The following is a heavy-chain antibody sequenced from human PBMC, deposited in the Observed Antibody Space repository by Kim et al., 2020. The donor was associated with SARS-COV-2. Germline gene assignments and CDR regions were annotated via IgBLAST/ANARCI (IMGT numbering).Heavy chain of an antibody. V-gene: IGHV5-10-1*01. D-gene: IGHD3-10*01. Sequence: GESLKISCKGSGYSFTSYWISWVRQMPGKGLEWMGRIDPSDSYTNYSPSFQGHVTISADKSISTAYLQWSSLKASDTAMYYCASRGMVRGVFFDYWGQGTLVTVSS. CDR1: GYSFTSYW. CDR2: IDPSDSYT. J-gene: IGHJ4*02. CDR3: ASRGMVRGVFFDY.